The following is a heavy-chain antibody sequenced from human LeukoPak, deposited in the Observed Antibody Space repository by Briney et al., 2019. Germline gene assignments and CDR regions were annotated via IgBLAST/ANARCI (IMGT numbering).Heavy chain of an antibody. J-gene: IGHJ6*03. CDR2: ISNSGST. D-gene: IGHD2-15*01. CDR3: GRDALVGYFSYYYIDV. V-gene: IGHV4-59*11. Sequence: SETLSLTCTVSDGPIRSHYWTWIRQSPLKGLDWIGDISNSGSTKYNPSLKSRVTISMDTSKSQFSLRLTSVTAADTAVYYCGRDALVGYFSYYYIDVWGKGTTVTVSS. CDR1: DGPIRSHY.